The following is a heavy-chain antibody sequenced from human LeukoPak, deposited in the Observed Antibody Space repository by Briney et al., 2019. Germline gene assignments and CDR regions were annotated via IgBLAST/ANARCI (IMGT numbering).Heavy chain of an antibody. CDR1: GGSISSYY. D-gene: IGHD5-12*01. J-gene: IGHJ6*03. CDR3: ARTQRGYSGYGRFGSLYYYYMDV. CDR2: IYYSGST. V-gene: IGHV4-59*01. Sequence: SETLSLTCTVSGGSISSYYWSWIRQPPGKGLEWIGYIYYSGSTYYNPSLKSRVTISVDTSKNQFSLKLSSVTAADTAVYYCARTQRGYSGYGRFGSLYYYYMDVWGKGTTVTISS.